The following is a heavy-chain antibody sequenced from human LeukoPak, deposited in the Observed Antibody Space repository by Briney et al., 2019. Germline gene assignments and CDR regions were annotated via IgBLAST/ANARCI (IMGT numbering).Heavy chain of an antibody. CDR3: ARQALMTTVTTPYFDY. CDR1: GGSISSSSYY. D-gene: IGHD4-11*01. V-gene: IGHV4-39*07. CDR2: IYYSGST. J-gene: IGHJ4*02. Sequence: SETLSLTCTVSGGSISSSSYYRGWIRQPPGKGLEWIGSIYYSGSTYYNPSLKSRVTISVDTSKNQFSLKLSSVTAADTAVYYCARQALMTTVTTPYFDYWGQGTLVTVSS.